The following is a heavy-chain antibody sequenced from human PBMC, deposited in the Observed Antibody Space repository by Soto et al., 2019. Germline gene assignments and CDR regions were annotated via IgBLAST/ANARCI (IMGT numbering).Heavy chain of an antibody. CDR2: INHSGST. CDR3: ARGFRGYFDWNLEKAFDY. J-gene: IGHJ4*02. V-gene: IGHV4-34*01. D-gene: IGHD3-9*01. Sequence: PSETLSLTCAVYGGSFSGYYWSWIRQPPGKGLEWIGEINHSGSTNYNPSLKSRVTISVDTSKNQFSLKLSSVTAADTAVYYCARGFRGYFDWNLEKAFDYWGQGTLVTVYS. CDR1: GGSFSGYY.